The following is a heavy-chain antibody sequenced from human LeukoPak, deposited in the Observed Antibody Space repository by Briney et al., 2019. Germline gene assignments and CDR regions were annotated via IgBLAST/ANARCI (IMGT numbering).Heavy chain of an antibody. CDR2: IYYSGST. Sequence: PSGTLSLTCAVSGGSINSNNWWSWVRQPPGKGLEWIGYIYYSGSTNYNPSLKSRVTISVDTSKNQFSLKLSSVTAADTAVYYCASSAFKTPVGWPVEGPMDVWGKGTTVTVSS. D-gene: IGHD6-19*01. CDR1: GGSINSNNW. CDR3: ASSAFKTPVGWPVEGPMDV. J-gene: IGHJ6*03. V-gene: IGHV4-4*02.